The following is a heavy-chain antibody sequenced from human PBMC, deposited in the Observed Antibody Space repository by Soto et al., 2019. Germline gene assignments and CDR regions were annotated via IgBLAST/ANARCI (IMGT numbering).Heavy chain of an antibody. D-gene: IGHD2-2*01. Sequence: GESLKISCKGSGYSFTSYWIGWVRQMPGKGLEWMGIIYPGDSDTRYNPSFQGQVTISADKSISTAYLQWSSLKASDTAMYYCARHYCSSTSCYPVYYYYFGMDVWGQGTTVTVSS. V-gene: IGHV5-51*01. CDR3: ARHYCSSTSCYPVYYYYFGMDV. J-gene: IGHJ6*02. CDR1: GYSFTSYW. CDR2: IYPGDSDT.